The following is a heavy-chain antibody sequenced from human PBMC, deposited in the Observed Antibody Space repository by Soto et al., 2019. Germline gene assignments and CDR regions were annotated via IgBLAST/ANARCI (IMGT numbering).Heavy chain of an antibody. CDR3: AREGHYDILTGYLDY. D-gene: IGHD3-9*01. CDR2: ISSSSSYT. V-gene: IGHV3-11*05. CDR1: GFTFSDYY. Sequence: ESGGGLVKPGGSLRLSCAASGFTFSDYYMSWIRQAPGKGLEWVSYISSSSSYTNYADSVKGRFTISRDNAKNSLYLQMNSLRAEDTAVYYCAREGHYDILTGYLDYWGQGTLVTVSS. J-gene: IGHJ4*02.